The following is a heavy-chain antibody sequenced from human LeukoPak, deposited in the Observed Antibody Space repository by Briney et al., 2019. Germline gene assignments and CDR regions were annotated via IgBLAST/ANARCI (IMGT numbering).Heavy chain of an antibody. D-gene: IGHD3-10*01. Sequence: PSETLSLTCSLSGGSIDNYYWTWIRQPPGKGLEWLGYMYFSGNTDYNPSLKGRVTISVDTSKNQYSLQLTSVTAADTAVYFCARLTGRFGGTFNVWGRGKMVTVSS. J-gene: IGHJ3*01. CDR1: GGSIDNYY. V-gene: IGHV4-59*08. CDR2: MYFSGNT. CDR3: ARLTGRFGGTFNV.